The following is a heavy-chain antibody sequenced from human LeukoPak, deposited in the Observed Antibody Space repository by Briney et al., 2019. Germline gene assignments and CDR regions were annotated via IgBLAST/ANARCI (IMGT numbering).Heavy chain of an antibody. CDR2: ISYDGSNK. CDR1: GFTFSSYG. D-gene: IGHD3-16*01. Sequence: GGSLRLSCAASGFTFSSYGMHWVRQAPGKGLEWVAVISYDGSNKYYADSVKGRFTISRDNSKNTLYLQMNSLRAEDTAVDYCAKERGRNSFDYWGQGTLVTVSS. V-gene: IGHV3-30*18. J-gene: IGHJ4*02. CDR3: AKERGRNSFDY.